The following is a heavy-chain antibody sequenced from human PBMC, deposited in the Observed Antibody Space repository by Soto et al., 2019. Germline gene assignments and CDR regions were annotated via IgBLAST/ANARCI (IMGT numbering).Heavy chain of an antibody. CDR3: ARDKVYSGSYNWFDP. D-gene: IGHD1-26*01. Sequence: PSETLSLTCTVSGGSISSYYWSWIRQPAGKGLEWIGRIYTSGSTNYNPSLKSRVTMSVDTSKDQFSLKLSSVTAADTAVYYCARDKVYSGSYNWFDPWGQGTLVTVS. V-gene: IGHV4-4*07. CDR1: GGSISSYY. CDR2: IYTSGST. J-gene: IGHJ5*02.